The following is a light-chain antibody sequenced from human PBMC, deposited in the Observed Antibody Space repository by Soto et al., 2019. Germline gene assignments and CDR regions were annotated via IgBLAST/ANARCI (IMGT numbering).Light chain of an antibody. CDR2: SAS. CDR1: QAINSN. Sequence: EIVLTQSPATLSVSPGERATLSCRASQAINSNLAWYQQNPGQAPRLVIYSASTRATGIPARFSGSGSGTEFTLTISSLQSEDFAVYYCQQYNNWPSLTFGGGTRVEIK. J-gene: IGKJ4*01. CDR3: QQYNNWPSLT. V-gene: IGKV3-15*01.